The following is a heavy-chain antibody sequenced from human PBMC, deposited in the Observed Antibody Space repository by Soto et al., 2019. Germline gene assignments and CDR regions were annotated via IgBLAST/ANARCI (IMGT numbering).Heavy chain of an antibody. J-gene: IGHJ4*02. CDR3: ARIDDSAWYTRDY. V-gene: IGHV3-7*01. CDR2: IKQDGSET. D-gene: IGHD6-19*01. CDR1: GFTFSSYW. Sequence: EVQLAESGGGLVQPGGSLRLSCGASGFTFSSYWMNWVRQAPGKGLVWVANIKQDGSETSYVDSVKGRFTISRDNAKNSLYLQMTSLRAEDTAVYYCARIDDSAWYTRDYWGQGTLVTVSS.